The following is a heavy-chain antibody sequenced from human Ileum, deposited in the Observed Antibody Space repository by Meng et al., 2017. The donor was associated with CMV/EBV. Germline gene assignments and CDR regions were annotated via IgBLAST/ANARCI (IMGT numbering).Heavy chain of an antibody. CDR3: ATEDWNADY. J-gene: IGHJ4*02. V-gene: IGHV3-23*01. CDR2: ISRSGDSE. CDR1: GFTLSSYG. D-gene: IGHD1-1*01. Sequence: RLSCVASGFTLSSYGMNWVRQAPGMGLEWVAGISRSGDSEFYADCVKGRFTVSRDNSRDTLYLQMNSLRAEDTAVYFCATEDWNADYWGQGTLVTVSS.